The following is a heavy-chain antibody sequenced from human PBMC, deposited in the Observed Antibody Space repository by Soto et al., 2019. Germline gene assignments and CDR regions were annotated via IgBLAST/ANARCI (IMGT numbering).Heavy chain of an antibody. D-gene: IGHD1-26*01. V-gene: IGHV1-8*01. CDR1: GYTFTSYD. Sequence: QVQLVQSGAEVKRPGASVKVSCKASGYTFTSYDMNWVRQAPGQGLEWMGWMNTNSGNTGYAQKFWRRVTMTRNTSMNVAYMELSSLRSEDTAIYYCARGLGSYYWDFDYWGQGTLITVSS. CDR3: ARGLGSYYWDFDY. CDR2: MNTNSGNT. J-gene: IGHJ4*02.